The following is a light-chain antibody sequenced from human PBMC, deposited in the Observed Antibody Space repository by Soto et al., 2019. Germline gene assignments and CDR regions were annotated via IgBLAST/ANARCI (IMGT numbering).Light chain of an antibody. Sequence: QSVLTQPASVSGSPGRWITISCTGTSSDVGGYNYVSWYQQHPGKAPKLMIYDVSNRPSGVSNRFSGSKSGNTASLTISGLQAEDEADYYCSSYTSSSTLEVFGTGTKVTVL. CDR1: SSDVGGYNY. V-gene: IGLV2-14*01. J-gene: IGLJ1*01. CDR3: SSYTSSSTLEV. CDR2: DVS.